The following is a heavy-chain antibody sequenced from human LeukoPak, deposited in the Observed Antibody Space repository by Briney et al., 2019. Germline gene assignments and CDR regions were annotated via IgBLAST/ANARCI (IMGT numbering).Heavy chain of an antibody. CDR2: IYYSGST. CDR1: GGPISSGGYY. D-gene: IGHD3-10*01. V-gene: IGHV4-31*03. Sequence: SQTLSLTCTVSGGPISSGGYYWSWIRQHPGTGLEWIGYIYYSGSTYYNPSLKSRVTISVDTSKNQFSLKLSSVTAADTAVYYCARELLWFGTGDYYYGMDVWGQGTTVTVSS. CDR3: ARELLWFGTGDYYYGMDV. J-gene: IGHJ6*02.